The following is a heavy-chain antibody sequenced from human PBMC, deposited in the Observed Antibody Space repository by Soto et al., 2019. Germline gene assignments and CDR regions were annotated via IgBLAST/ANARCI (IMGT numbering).Heavy chain of an antibody. CDR3: ARVGSGSGSFDY. V-gene: IGHV4-59*01. D-gene: IGHD3-10*01. CDR2: IYYSGST. CDR1: GGSISSYY. J-gene: IGHJ4*02. Sequence: SETLSLTCTVSGGSISSYYWSWIRQPPGKGLEWIGYIYYSGSTNYNPSLKSRVTISVDTSKNQFSLKLSSVIAADTAVYYCARVGSGSGSFDYWGQGTLVTVSS.